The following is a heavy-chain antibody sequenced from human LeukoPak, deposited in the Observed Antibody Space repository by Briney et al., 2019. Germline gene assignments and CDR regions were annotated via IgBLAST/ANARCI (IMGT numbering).Heavy chain of an antibody. J-gene: IGHJ4*02. CDR3: AKKGGYYYDLGDYFDY. Sequence: GGSLRLSCAASGFTVSSNYMSWVRQAPGKGLEWVSAISGSGGSTYYADSVKGRFTISRDNSKNTLYLQMNSLRAEDTAVYCCAKKGGYYYDLGDYFDYWGQGTLVTVSS. V-gene: IGHV3-23*01. CDR1: GFTVSSNY. D-gene: IGHD3-10*01. CDR2: ISGSGGST.